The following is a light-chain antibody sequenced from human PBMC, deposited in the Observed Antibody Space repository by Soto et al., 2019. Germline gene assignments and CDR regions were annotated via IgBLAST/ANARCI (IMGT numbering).Light chain of an antibody. V-gene: IGKV1-5*01. Sequence: DIQMTQSPSTLSASVGDRVTITCRASHSISSWLAWYQQKPGKAPKLLIYDASSLESGVPSRFSGSGSGTEFTLTISSLQPDDFATYYCQQYNSPSTFGQGTKVEIK. J-gene: IGKJ1*01. CDR3: QQYNSPST. CDR2: DAS. CDR1: HSISSW.